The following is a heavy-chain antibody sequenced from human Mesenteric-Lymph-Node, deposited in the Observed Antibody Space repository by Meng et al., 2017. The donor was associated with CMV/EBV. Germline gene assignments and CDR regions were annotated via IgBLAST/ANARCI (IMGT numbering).Heavy chain of an antibody. V-gene: IGHV3-30*03. CDR1: GFTFSSYG. CDR2: ISYDGSNK. CDR3: ARDRSSSLNFDY. Sequence: GESLKISCAASGFTFSSYGMQWVRQAPGKGLEWVAFISYDGSNKYYADSVRGRFTISRDNAKNSLYLQMNSLRAEDTAVYYCARDRSSSLNFDYWGQGTLVTVSS. J-gene: IGHJ4*02. D-gene: IGHD6-6*01.